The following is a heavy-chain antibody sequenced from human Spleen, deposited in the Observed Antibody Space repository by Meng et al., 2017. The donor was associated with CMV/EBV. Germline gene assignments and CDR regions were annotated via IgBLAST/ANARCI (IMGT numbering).Heavy chain of an antibody. J-gene: IGHJ4*02. V-gene: IGHV3-73*01. Sequence: ASGFTCSGSAMDGGRQASGKGLEWVGRIRSKANSYATEYAASVKGRFTISRDDSKNTAYLQMNSLKTEDTAVYYCTRQGGVVTPFDYWGQGTLVTVSS. CDR1: GFTCSGSA. CDR2: IRSKANSYAT. D-gene: IGHD4-23*01. CDR3: TRQGGVVTPFDY.